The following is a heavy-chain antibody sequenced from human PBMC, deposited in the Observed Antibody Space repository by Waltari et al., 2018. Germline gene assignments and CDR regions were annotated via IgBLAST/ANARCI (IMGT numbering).Heavy chain of an antibody. D-gene: IGHD4-17*01. V-gene: IGHV4-39*01. CDR3: ARRGRGYGDYENAFDI. CDR1: GGSISSSSYY. Sequence: QLQLQESGPGLVKPSETLSLTCTVSGGSISSSSYYWGWIRQPPGKGLEWIGSIYYSGGPYYDPSLKSRVTIAVDTSKNQFSLKLSSVTAADTAVYYCARRGRGYGDYENAFDIWGQGTMVTVSS. J-gene: IGHJ3*02. CDR2: IYYSGGP.